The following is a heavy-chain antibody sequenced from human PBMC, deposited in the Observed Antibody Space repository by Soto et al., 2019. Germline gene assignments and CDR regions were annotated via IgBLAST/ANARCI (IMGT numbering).Heavy chain of an antibody. CDR2: ISWNSGSI. CDR3: ACQLGLFDY. J-gene: IGHJ4*02. D-gene: IGHD1-1*01. V-gene: IGHV3-9*01. CDR1: GFTFDDYA. Sequence: GGSLRLSCAASGFTFDDYAMHWVRQAPGKGLEWVSGISWNSGSIGYADSVKGRFTISRDNAKNSLYLQMNSLRAEDTALYYCACQLGLFDYWGQGTLVTVSS.